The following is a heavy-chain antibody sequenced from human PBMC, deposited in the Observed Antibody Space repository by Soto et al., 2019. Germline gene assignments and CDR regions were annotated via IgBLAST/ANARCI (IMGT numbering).Heavy chain of an antibody. J-gene: IGHJ3*02. CDR2: IYYSGST. Sequence: QVQLQESGPGLVKPSETLSLTCTVSGGSVSSSSYYWSWIRQPPGKGLEWIGYIYYSGSTNYNPSLKSQVTISVNTSKNQFSLKLSSVTAADTAVYYCARIEDDAFDIWGQGTMVTVSS. CDR1: GGSVSSSSYY. V-gene: IGHV4-61*01. CDR3: ARIEDDAFDI.